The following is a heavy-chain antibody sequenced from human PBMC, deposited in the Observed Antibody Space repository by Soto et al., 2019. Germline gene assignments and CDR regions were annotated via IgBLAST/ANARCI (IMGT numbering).Heavy chain of an antibody. V-gene: IGHV6-1*01. J-gene: IGHJ4*02. CDR1: GDSVSSNGAA. CDR3: ARDPPGCNSAFHX. D-gene: IGHD4-4*01. Sequence: SQTLSLTCAISGDSVSSNGAAWNWIRQSPSRGLECLGSTYYRSRWYIYYAPSVKSRITVNPDTSQNQFSLQLNSVTPEDTAIYYCARDPPGCNSAFHXWGQGTLVTVSX. CDR2: TYYRSRWYI.